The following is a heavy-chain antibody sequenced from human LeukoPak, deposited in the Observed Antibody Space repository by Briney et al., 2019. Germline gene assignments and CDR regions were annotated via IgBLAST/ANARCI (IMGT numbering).Heavy chain of an antibody. J-gene: IGHJ6*03. D-gene: IGHD2-15*01. CDR1: GGSISSYY. CDR3: AREVVLAQGYYYYYMDV. CDR2: IYYSGST. Sequence: PSETLSLTCTVSGGSISSYYWSWIRQSPGKGLEWIGYIYYSGSTNYNPSLKSRVTISLDTSKNQFSLKLSSVTAADTAVYYCAREVVLAQGYYYYYMDVWGKGTTVTVSS. V-gene: IGHV4-59*01.